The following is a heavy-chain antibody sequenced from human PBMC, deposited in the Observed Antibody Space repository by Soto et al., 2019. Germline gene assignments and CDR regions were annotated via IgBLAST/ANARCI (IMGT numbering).Heavy chain of an antibody. D-gene: IGHD3-3*02. CDR1: GFSFSTYA. J-gene: IGHJ5*02. CDR2: IRGSRDAT. V-gene: IGHV3-23*01. Sequence: PGGSLRLSCAASGFSFSTYAMSWVRQAPGKGLEWVSGIRGSRDATYADSVKGRFTISRDNSKNTLYLQMNGLRAEDTAIYYCARDCFPARPRAISNWFDPWDQGTLVTVS. CDR3: ARDCFPARPRAISNWFDP.